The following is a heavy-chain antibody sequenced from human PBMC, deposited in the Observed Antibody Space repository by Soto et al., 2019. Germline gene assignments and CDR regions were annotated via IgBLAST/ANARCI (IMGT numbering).Heavy chain of an antibody. V-gene: IGHV3-30*03. Sequence: GGSLRLSCAASGFTFSSYGMHWVRQAPGKGLEWVAVISYDGSNKYYADSVKGRFTISRDNSKNTLYLQMNSLRAEDTAVYYCARGPSSGPGDYWGQGTLVTVSS. CDR2: ISYDGSNK. J-gene: IGHJ4*02. CDR3: ARGPSSGPGDY. D-gene: IGHD3-22*01. CDR1: GFTFSSYG.